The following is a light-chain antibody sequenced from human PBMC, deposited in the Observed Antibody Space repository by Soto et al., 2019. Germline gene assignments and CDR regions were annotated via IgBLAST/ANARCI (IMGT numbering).Light chain of an antibody. CDR1: QRLLYRSNNKNY. V-gene: IGKV4-1*01. Sequence: TVLSQSPASLAVSLVGRATINCKSSQRLLYRSNNKNYLAWYQHRPGQPPKLLLFWASTRDSGVPDGFSGSGSETDFTLTITNVQADDSAVYYCQQYYNPPWTFGQGTKVEI. J-gene: IGKJ1*01. CDR2: WAS. CDR3: QQYYNPPWT.